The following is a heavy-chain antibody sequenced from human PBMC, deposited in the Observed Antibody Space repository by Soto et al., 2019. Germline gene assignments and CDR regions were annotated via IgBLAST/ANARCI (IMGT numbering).Heavy chain of an antibody. CDR3: AKDIGGVYSSSWLY. V-gene: IGHV3-23*01. Sequence: GGSLRLACAASGFTFSSYSMSWVRQAPGKGLEWVSGFRSSGDGGTTYYADSVKGRFTISRDNSKNTLYLQMNSLRAEDTAVYYCAKDIGGVYSSSWLYWGQGTLVTVSS. CDR2: FRSSGDGGTT. J-gene: IGHJ4*02. CDR1: GFTFSSYS. D-gene: IGHD6-13*01.